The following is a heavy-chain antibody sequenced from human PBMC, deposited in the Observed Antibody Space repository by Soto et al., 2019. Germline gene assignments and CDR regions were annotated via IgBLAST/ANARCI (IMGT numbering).Heavy chain of an antibody. CDR3: ARSLDYHDYTGYSTVGVYFDY. D-gene: IGHD3-22*01. CDR1: GGSFSSSG. J-gene: IGHJ4*02. V-gene: IGHV1-69*13. Sequence: SVKVSCTASGGSFSSSGISWVRQAPGQGLELVGGIIPIFVTSHYAQKFQGRVTITADESTNTAYMELSSLTSEDTAVYYCARSLDYHDYTGYSTVGVYFDYWGLGTLVTVSS. CDR2: IIPIFVTS.